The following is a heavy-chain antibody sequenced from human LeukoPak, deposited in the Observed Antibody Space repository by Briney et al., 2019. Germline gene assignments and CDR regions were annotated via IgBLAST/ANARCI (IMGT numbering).Heavy chain of an antibody. Sequence: SETLSLTCTVSGYSISGGYYWGWIRQPPRKGLEWIGSIYHSGSTYYNPSLKSRVTISVDTSKNQFSLKLSSVTAADTAVYYCARIAVVLDYWGQGTLVTVSS. V-gene: IGHV4-38-2*02. CDR1: GYSISGGYY. CDR2: IYHSGST. J-gene: IGHJ4*02. CDR3: ARIAVVLDY. D-gene: IGHD6-19*01.